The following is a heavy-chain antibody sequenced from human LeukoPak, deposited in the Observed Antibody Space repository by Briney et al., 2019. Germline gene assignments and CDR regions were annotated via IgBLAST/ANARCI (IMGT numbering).Heavy chain of an antibody. CDR3: AREALIGYCSGGSCYLDY. V-gene: IGHV3-23*01. CDR1: GFTFSSYA. Sequence: GGSLRLSCAASGFTFSSYAMSWVRQAPGKGLKGFSLISGASTSTYYADSVKGRFTISRDNFKNTLYLQMNSLRAEDTALYYCAREALIGYCSGGSCYLDYWGQGTLVTVSS. J-gene: IGHJ4*02. D-gene: IGHD2-15*01. CDR2: ISGASTST.